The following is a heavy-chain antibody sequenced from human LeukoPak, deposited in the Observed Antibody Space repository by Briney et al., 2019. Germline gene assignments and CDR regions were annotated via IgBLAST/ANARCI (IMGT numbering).Heavy chain of an antibody. J-gene: IGHJ4*02. CDR3: ARRPRSYSSSWIDY. CDR1: GGSISSGGYY. CDR2: IYYSGST. Sequence: PSQTLSLTCTVSGGSISSGGYYWSWSRQHPGKGLEWIGYIYYSGSTYYNPSLKSRVTISVDTSKNQFSLKLSSVTAADTAVYYCARRPRSYSSSWIDYWGQGTLVTVSS. D-gene: IGHD6-13*01. V-gene: IGHV4-31*03.